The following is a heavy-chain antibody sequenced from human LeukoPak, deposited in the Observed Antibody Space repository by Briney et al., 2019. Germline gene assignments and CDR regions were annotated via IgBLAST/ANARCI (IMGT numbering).Heavy chain of an antibody. J-gene: IGHJ4*02. CDR2: ISGSRITT. D-gene: IGHD2-15*01. CDR1: GFTFSSYS. Sequence: GGSLRLSCAASGFTFSSYSMNWVRQAPGKGLEWVSGISGSRITTYYVDSVKGRFTISRDNSKNTLYLQMSSLRAEDTAVYYCAKDQDFGDYFDYWGQGTLVTVSS. V-gene: IGHV3-23*01. CDR3: AKDQDFGDYFDY.